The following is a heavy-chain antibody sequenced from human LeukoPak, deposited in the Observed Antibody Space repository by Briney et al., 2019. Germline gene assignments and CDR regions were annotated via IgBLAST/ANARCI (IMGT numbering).Heavy chain of an antibody. CDR2: IKSNSDGGTT. CDR3: TTTKAGYSSSGPIVN. J-gene: IGHJ4*02. CDR1: GVTFINAW. V-gene: IGHV3-15*01. D-gene: IGHD6-13*01. Sequence: GGSLRLSCAVSGVTFINAWMSWVRQAPGKGLEWVGRIKSNSDGGTTDYAAPVKGRFTISRDDSKNTLYLQMNSLKTEDTALYYCTTTKAGYSSSGPIVNWGQGTLVTVSS.